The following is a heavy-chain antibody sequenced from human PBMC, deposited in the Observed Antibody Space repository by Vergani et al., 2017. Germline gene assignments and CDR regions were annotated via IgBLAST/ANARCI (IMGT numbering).Heavy chain of an antibody. Sequence: QVQLQESGPGLVKPSETLSLTCTVSGGSVSSGSYYWSWIRQPPGKGLEWIGEINHSGSTNYNPSLKSRVTISVDTSKNQFSLKLSSVTAADTAVYYCARDRSSGWYGGAEYFQHWGQGTLVTVSS. V-gene: IGHV4-61*01. CDR2: INHSGST. J-gene: IGHJ1*01. D-gene: IGHD6-19*01. CDR1: GGSVSSGSYY. CDR3: ARDRSSGWYGGAEYFQH.